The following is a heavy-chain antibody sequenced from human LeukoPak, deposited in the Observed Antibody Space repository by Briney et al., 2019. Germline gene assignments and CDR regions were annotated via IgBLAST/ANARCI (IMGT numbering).Heavy chain of an antibody. CDR3: ARGVNSGYFDY. Sequence: PSGTLSLTCAVSGGSISSSNWWSWVRQPPGKGLEWIGEIYHSGSTNFNPSLKTRVTISVDKSKKHFSLKMTSVTAADTAVYYCARGVNSGYFDYWGQGTLVTVSS. J-gene: IGHJ4*03. CDR2: IYHSGST. D-gene: IGHD1-26*01. V-gene: IGHV4-4*02. CDR1: GGSISSSNW.